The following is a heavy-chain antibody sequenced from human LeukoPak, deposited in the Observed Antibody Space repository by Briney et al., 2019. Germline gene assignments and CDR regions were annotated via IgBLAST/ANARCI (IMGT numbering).Heavy chain of an antibody. CDR3: ASRRPYGSGSYPFDP. V-gene: IGHV1-69*13. J-gene: IGHJ5*02. CDR1: GGTFSSYA. Sequence: ASVKVSCKASGGTFSSYAISWVRQAPGQGLEWMGGIIPIFGTANYAQKFQGRVTITADESTSTAYMELSSLRSEDTAVYYCASRRPYGSGSYPFDPWGQGTLVTVSS. CDR2: IIPIFGTA. D-gene: IGHD3-10*01.